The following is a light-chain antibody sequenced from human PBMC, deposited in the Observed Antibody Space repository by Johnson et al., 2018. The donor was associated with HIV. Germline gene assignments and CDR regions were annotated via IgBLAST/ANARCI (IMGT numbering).Light chain of an antibody. Sequence: QSVLTQPPSVSAAPGQKVTISCSGGISNIGNNFVSWYQHLPGTAPKLLIYYNNKRPYRIPNRFPASKLGTSATLGITGLTTGDEAHYYCGTWDSSLSANVFGTGTKVTVL. V-gene: IGLV1-51*01. CDR2: YNN. J-gene: IGLJ1*01. CDR1: ISNIGNNF. CDR3: GTWDSSLSANV.